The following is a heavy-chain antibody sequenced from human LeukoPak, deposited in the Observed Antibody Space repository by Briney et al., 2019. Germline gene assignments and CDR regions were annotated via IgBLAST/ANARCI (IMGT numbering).Heavy chain of an antibody. CDR1: GYTFTSYG. CDR3: ARDLSVAGAGGYFDY. Sequence: ASVKVSCKASGYTFTSYGISWVRQAPGQGLEWMGWVSAYNGNTNYAQKLQGRVTMTTDTSTSTAYMELRSLRSDDTAVYYCARDLSVAGAGGYFDYWGQGTLVTVSS. CDR2: VSAYNGNT. V-gene: IGHV1-18*01. J-gene: IGHJ4*02. D-gene: IGHD6-19*01.